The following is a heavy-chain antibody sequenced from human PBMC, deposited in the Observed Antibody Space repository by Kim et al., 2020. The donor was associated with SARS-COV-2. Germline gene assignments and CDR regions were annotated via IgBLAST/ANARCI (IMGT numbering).Heavy chain of an antibody. V-gene: IGHV3-11*06. J-gene: IGHJ4*02. CDR1: GFTFSDYY. CDR2: ISSSSSYT. D-gene: IGHD3-3*01. Sequence: GGSLRLSCAASGFTFSDYYMSWIRQAPGKGLEWVSYISSSSSYTNYADSVKGRFTISRDNAKNSLYLQMNSLRAEDTAVYYCARSVMSGYYYVDYWGQGTMATVPP. CDR3: ARSVMSGYYYVDY.